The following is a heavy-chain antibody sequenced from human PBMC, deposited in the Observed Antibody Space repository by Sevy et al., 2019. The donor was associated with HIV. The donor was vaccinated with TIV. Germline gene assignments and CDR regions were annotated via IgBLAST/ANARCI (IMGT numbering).Heavy chain of an antibody. CDR2: INWDGSEK. J-gene: IGHJ4*02. V-gene: IGHV3-9*01. CDR3: ARGGFYFGSEDYYGKAGYDS. CDR1: GFSFNDYA. D-gene: IGHD3-10*01. Sequence: SLKISCATSGFSFNDYAMHWVRQAPGKGLEWVSGINWDGSEKDYADSVEGRFTISRNNDKKSLYLQMSSLRREDTALYFCARGGFYFGSEDYYGKAGYDSWGPGTVVTVSS.